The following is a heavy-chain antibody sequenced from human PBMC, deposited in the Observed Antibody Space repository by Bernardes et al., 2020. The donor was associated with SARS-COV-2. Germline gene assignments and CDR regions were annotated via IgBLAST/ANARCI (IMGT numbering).Heavy chain of an antibody. CDR1: GYTFTSYG. CDR2: ISAYNGDT. V-gene: IGHV1-18*01. Sequence: AAVKVSCKASGYTFTSYGISWVRQAPGQGLEWMGWISAYNGDTNYVQKLQGRVTMTTDTSTTTAYMELRSLRSDDTAVYYCARGYSSSSMFDYWGQGTLVTGSS. CDR3: ARGYSSSSMFDY. J-gene: IGHJ4*02. D-gene: IGHD6-13*01.